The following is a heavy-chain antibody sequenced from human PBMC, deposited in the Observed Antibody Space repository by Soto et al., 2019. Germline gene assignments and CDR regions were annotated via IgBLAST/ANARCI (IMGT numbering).Heavy chain of an antibody. CDR1: GSSITSGNYY. V-gene: IGHV4-39*07. CDR3: ARSVTP. CDR2: SSNTGNT. J-gene: IGHJ5*02. Sequence: SETLSLTCTVSGSSITSGNYYWGWIRQPPGKGLQWIGSSSNTGNTYFNKSLRRQDTISFDTSKNQFSLSLTSVTAADTAVYYCARSVTPWGQGTLVTVS. D-gene: IGHD3-10*01.